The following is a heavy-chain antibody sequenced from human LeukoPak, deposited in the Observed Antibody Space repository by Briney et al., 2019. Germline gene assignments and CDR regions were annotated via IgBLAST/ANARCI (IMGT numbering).Heavy chain of an antibody. D-gene: IGHD3-3*01. V-gene: IGHV4-34*01. CDR1: GGSFSGYY. Sequence: SETLSLTCAVYGGSFSGYYWSWIRQPPGKGLEWIGEINHSGSTNYNPSLKSRVTISVDTSKNQFSLKLSSVTAADTAVYYCASSIGDYDFWSGYYTLYYFDYWGQGTLVTVSS. CDR2: INHSGST. J-gene: IGHJ4*02. CDR3: ASSIGDYDFWSGYYTLYYFDY.